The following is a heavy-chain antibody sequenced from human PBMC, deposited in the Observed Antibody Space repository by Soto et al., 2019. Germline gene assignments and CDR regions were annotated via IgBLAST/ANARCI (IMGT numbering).Heavy chain of an antibody. CDR2: IRSKANSYAT. CDR1: GFTFSGSA. CDR3: TRPLGDGWFDP. D-gene: IGHD4-17*01. Sequence: EVQVVESGGGLVQPGGSLKLSCAASGFTFSGSAMHWVRQASGKGLEWVGRIRSKANSYATAYAASVKGRFTISRDDSKNTAYLQMNSLKTEDTAVYYCTRPLGDGWFDPWGQGTLVTVSS. V-gene: IGHV3-73*02. J-gene: IGHJ5*02.